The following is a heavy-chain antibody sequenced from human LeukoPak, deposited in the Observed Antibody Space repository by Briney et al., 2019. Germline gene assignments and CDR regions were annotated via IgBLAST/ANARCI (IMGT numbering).Heavy chain of an antibody. CDR2: INHSGST. D-gene: IGHD3-10*01. J-gene: IGHJ5*02. Sequence: SETLSLTCAVYGGSLSNYYWSWIRQPPGKGLEWIGEINHSGSTKFNPSLKSRVTILVDMSKSQFSLELRSVTAADTAVYYCARGPASGSDFAWFDPWGQGNLVPVSS. CDR3: ARGPASGSDFAWFDP. CDR1: GGSLSNYY. V-gene: IGHV4-34*01.